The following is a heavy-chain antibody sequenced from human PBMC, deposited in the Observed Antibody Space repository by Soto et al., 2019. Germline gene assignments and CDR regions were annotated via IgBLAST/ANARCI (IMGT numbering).Heavy chain of an antibody. CDR1: GFTFNIYA. CDR2: TGATGRTT. CDR3: ATVHNTSRSFDY. D-gene: IGHD1-20*01. J-gene: IGHJ4*02. V-gene: IGHV3-23*01. Sequence: GGSLRLSCAASGFTFNIYAMTWVRQAPGKGLEWVSTTGATGRTTYYSDSVKGRFTVSRDNSKNTLDLQMSNLRAEDTAVYYCATVHNTSRSFDYWSQGTLVTVS.